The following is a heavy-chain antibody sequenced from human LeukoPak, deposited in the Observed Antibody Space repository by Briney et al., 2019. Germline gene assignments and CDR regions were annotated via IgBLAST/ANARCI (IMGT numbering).Heavy chain of an antibody. V-gene: IGHV4-38-2*02. D-gene: IGHD5-12*01. CDR1: GYSISSGYY. Sequence: SETLSLACTVSGYSISSGYYWGWILQPPGKGLEWIGSIYHSGRTYYNPSLKSRVTISVDTSKNQFSLKLSSVTAADTAVYYCARVRYSGYDPYYFDYWGQGTLVTVSS. CDR3: ARVRYSGYDPYYFDY. J-gene: IGHJ4*02. CDR2: IYHSGRT.